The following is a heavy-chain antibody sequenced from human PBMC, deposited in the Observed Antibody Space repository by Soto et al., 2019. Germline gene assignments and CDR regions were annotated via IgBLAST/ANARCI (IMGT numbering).Heavy chain of an antibody. D-gene: IGHD1-26*01. J-gene: IGHJ4*02. Sequence: GGSLRLSCAASGLSVSDAWMTWVRQAPGKGLEWVGHIKRRSEGGTTEYAAPVKGRFIISREDSRNTLYLQMDSLKSDDSGVHYCTTYPTLVGPSGAFWGQGTLVTVSS. CDR3: TTYPTLVGPSGAF. V-gene: IGHV3-15*01. CDR1: GLSVSDAW. CDR2: IKRRSEGGTT.